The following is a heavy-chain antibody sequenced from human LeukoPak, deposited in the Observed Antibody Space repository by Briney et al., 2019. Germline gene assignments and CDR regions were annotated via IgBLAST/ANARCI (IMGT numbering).Heavy chain of an antibody. Sequence: GGSLRLSCAASGFTFSSYGMHWVRQAPGKGLEWVAVISYDGSNKYYADSVKGRFTISRDNSKNTLYLQMNSLRVEDTAVYYCARERLTMIRGVTRDAFDIWGQGTMVTVSS. CDR1: GFTFSSYG. CDR2: ISYDGSNK. V-gene: IGHV3-30*03. D-gene: IGHD3-10*01. J-gene: IGHJ3*02. CDR3: ARERLTMIRGVTRDAFDI.